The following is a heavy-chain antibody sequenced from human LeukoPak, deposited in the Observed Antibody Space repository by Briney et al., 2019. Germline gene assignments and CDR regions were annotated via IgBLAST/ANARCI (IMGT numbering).Heavy chain of an antibody. J-gene: IGHJ6*02. CDR1: GFTFSTYW. Sequence: PGGTLRLSCAASGFTFSTYWMTWVRQAPGKGLEWVANIKQDGSEKFYVDSVKGRFTVSRDNAKNSLYLQMNSLRAEDTAVYYCVRVSGMDVWGQGTTVTVSS. CDR2: IKQDGSEK. V-gene: IGHV3-7*01. CDR3: VRVSGMDV.